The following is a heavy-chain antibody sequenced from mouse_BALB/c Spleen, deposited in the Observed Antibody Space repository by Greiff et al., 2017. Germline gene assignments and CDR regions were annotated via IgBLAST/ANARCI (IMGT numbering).Heavy chain of an antibody. CDR3: VIPLYGWFAY. J-gene: IGHJ3*01. D-gene: IGHD1-1*02. Sequence: QVQLKESGPGLVAPSQSLSITCTVSGFSLTSYDISWIRQPPGKGLEWLGVIWTGGGTNYNSAFMSRLSISKDNSKSQVFLKMNSLQTDDTAIYYCVIPLYGWFAYWGQGTLVTVSA. CDR2: IWTGGGT. CDR1: GFSLTSYD. V-gene: IGHV2-9-2*01.